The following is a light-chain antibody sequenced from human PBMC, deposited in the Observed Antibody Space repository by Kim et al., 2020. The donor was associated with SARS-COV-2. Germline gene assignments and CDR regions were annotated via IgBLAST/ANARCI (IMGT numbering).Light chain of an antibody. CDR1: QSVSSSY. CDR2: GAS. Sequence: PGEIATLSCRASQSVSSSYLAWYQHKPGQAPRLLIYGASSRATGIPDRFSGSGSGTDFTLTISRLEPEDFAVYYCQQYGSSLSWTFGQGTKVDIK. CDR3: QQYGSSLSWT. J-gene: IGKJ1*01. V-gene: IGKV3-20*01.